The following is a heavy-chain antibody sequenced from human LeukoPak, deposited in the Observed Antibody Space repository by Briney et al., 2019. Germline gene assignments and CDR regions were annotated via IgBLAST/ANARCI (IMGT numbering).Heavy chain of an antibody. V-gene: IGHV3-30*18. CDR1: GFTFSSYG. D-gene: IGHD6-19*01. CDR3: AKDGDSSGLDY. CDR2: ISYDGSNK. Sequence: GGSLRLSCVASGFTFSSYGMHWVRQAPGKGLEWVAVISYDGSNKYYADSVKGRFTISRDNSKNTLYLQMNSLRAEDTAVYYCAKDGDSSGLDYWGQGTLVTVSS. J-gene: IGHJ4*02.